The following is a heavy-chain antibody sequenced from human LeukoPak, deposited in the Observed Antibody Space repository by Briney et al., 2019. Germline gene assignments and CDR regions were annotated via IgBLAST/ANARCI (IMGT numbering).Heavy chain of an antibody. J-gene: IGHJ6*03. D-gene: IGHD3-3*01. V-gene: IGHV4-39*07. CDR1: GGSISSSSYY. CDR3: ARGPSHTYYDFWSGYYTYYYYMDV. Sequence: SETLSLTCTVSGGSISSSSYYWGWIRQPPGKGLEWIGSIYYSGSTYYNPSLKSRVTISVDTSKNQFSLKLSSVTAADTAVYYCARGPSHTYYDFWSGYYTYYYYMDVWGKGTTVTVSS. CDR2: IYYSGST.